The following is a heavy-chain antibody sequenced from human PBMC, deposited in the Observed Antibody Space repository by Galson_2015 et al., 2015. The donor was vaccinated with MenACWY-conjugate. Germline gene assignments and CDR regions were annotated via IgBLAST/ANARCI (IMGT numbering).Heavy chain of an antibody. J-gene: IGHJ4*02. V-gene: IGHV4-59*01. CDR1: GGSINSYY. D-gene: IGHD3-3*02. CDR2: MYYSGSA. CDR3: ARGVNLASMAGY. Sequence: ETLSLTCTVSGGSINSYYWSWIRQPPGKGLEWIGYMYYSGSANYNPSLRSRVTISVDTSKNQFSLTMTSVTAADTAVYYCARGVNLASMAGYWGQGTLVTVSS.